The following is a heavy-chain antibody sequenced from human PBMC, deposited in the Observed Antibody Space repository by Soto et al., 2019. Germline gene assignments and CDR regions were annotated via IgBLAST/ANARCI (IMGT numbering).Heavy chain of an antibody. D-gene: IGHD3-3*01. V-gene: IGHV4-39*01. CDR2: IYYSGST. CDR3: ARSSSYYDFWSGYYLVYYYGMDV. Sequence: SETLSLTCTVSGGSISSSSYYWGWIRQPPGKGLEWIGSIYYSGSTYYNPSLKSQVTISVDTSKNQFSLKLSSVTAADTAVYYCARSSSYYDFWSGYYLVYYYGMDVWGQGTTVT. J-gene: IGHJ6*02. CDR1: GGSISSSSYY.